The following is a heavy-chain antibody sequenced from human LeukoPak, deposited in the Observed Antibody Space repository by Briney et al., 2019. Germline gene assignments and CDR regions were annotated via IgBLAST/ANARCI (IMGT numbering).Heavy chain of an antibody. CDR3: ARHSRGPAAGPAFDY. CDR2: IYYSGST. CDR1: GGSIISSTYY. Sequence: SETLSLTCTVSGGSIISSTYYWGWIRQPPGKGLEWIGSIYYSGSTYYDPSLKSRVTISVDTSKNQFSLSSVTAADTAVYYCARHSRGPAAGPAFDYWGQGALVTVSS. V-gene: IGHV4-39*01. J-gene: IGHJ4*02. D-gene: IGHD6-13*01.